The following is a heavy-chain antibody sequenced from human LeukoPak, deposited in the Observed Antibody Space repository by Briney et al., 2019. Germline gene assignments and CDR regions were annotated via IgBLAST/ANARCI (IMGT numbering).Heavy chain of an antibody. CDR1: GVSISSGDYY. CDR2: IYYSGST. CDR3: ARYYCYDSSGYYYSAFDI. V-gene: IGHV4-30-4*01. D-gene: IGHD3-22*01. J-gene: IGHJ3*02. Sequence: PSETLSLTCTVSGVSISSGDYYWSCIRPPPGKGLEWIGYIYYSGSTYYNPSLNSRATISVDTSKNQFSLKLSSVTAADTAVYYCARYYCYDSSGYYYSAFDIWGQGTMVTVPS.